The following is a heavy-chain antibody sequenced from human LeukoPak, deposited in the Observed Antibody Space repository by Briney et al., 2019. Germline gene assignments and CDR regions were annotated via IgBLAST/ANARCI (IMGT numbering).Heavy chain of an antibody. CDR1: GGSIRSGTDY. Sequence: SETLSLTCTVSGGSIRSGTDYWSWIRQPAGKGLEWIGRIYMSGSTDYNPSFKSRVTMSVDTSKNQVSLKLRSVTAADTAVYYCARDGGYCGGGSCYSDYWGQGTLVTVSS. D-gene: IGHD2-15*01. CDR2: IYMSGST. CDR3: ARDGGYCGGGSCYSDY. V-gene: IGHV4-61*02. J-gene: IGHJ4*02.